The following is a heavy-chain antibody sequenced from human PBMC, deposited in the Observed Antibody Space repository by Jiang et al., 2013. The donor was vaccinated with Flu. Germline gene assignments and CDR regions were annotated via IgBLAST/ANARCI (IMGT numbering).Heavy chain of an antibody. J-gene: IGHJ2*01. CDR3: ARHSSRVGPNRFFDL. CDR2: IYPSDSET. V-gene: IGHV5-51*01. CDR1: GDTFSSYW. D-gene: IGHD1-26*01. Sequence: ESGGEVKKPGESLKISCKGSGDTFSSYWIGWVRQRPGKGLEWMGIIYPSDSETKYSPSFQGQVTMSADKSINTAYLEWSSLKTSDTAMYYCARHSSRVGPNRFFDLWGRGTLVTVSS.